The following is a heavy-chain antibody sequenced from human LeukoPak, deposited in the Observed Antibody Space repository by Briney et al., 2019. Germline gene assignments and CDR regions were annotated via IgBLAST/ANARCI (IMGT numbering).Heavy chain of an antibody. V-gene: IGHV4-39*07. D-gene: IGHD2-2*01. Sequence: SETLSLTCTVSGGSLSSSRYYWGWIRQPPGKGLEWIGSIYYSGSTYYNPSLKSRVTISVDTSKNQFSLKLSSVTAADTAVYYCAASNGDIVVENWFDPWGQGTLVTVSS. CDR1: GGSLSSSRYY. J-gene: IGHJ5*02. CDR2: IYYSGST. CDR3: AASNGDIVVENWFDP.